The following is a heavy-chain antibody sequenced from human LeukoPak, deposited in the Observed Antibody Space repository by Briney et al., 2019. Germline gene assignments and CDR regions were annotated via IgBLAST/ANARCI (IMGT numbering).Heavy chain of an antibody. CDR1: GGSISSYY. V-gene: IGHV4-59*01. CDR3: ARGGVMVRGGGFDY. J-gene: IGHJ4*02. Sequence: SGTLSLTCTVSGGSISSYYWSWIRQPPGKGLEWIGYIYYSGSTNYNPSLKSRVTISVDTSKNQFSLKLSSVTAADTAVYYCARGGVMVRGGGFDYWGQGTLVTVSS. D-gene: IGHD3-10*01. CDR2: IYYSGST.